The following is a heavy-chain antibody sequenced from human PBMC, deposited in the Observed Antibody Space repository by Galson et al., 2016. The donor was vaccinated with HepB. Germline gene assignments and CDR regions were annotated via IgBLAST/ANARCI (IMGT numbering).Heavy chain of an antibody. D-gene: IGHD3-10*01. V-gene: IGHV3-7*01. J-gene: IGHJ6*02. Sequence: SLRLSCAASGFTFNSYWMSWVRQAPGKGLEWVANIKEGGSEKDYVDSVKGRFTISRDNAKNSLYLQMNSLRGEDTAVYYCAREGFEARGIIRYYDYYYDMDVWGQGTAVTVSS. CDR3: AREGFEARGIIRYYDYYYDMDV. CDR2: IKEGGSEK. CDR1: GFTFNSYW.